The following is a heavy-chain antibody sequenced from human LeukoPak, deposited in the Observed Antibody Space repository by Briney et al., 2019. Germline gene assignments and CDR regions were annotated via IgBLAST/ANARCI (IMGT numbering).Heavy chain of an antibody. Sequence: SQTLSLTCAISGDSVSSNSAAWNWIRQSPSGGLEWLGRTYYRSKWYNDYAVSVKSRITINPDTSKNQFSLQLNSVTPEDTAVYYCARGGSSSWYSLVDFDYWGQGTLVTVSS. CDR2: TYYRSKWYN. D-gene: IGHD6-13*01. J-gene: IGHJ4*02. CDR1: GDSVSSNSAA. CDR3: ARGGSSSWYSLVDFDY. V-gene: IGHV6-1*01.